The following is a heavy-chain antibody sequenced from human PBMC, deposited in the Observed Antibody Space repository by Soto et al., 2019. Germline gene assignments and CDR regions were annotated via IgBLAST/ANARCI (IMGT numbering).Heavy chain of an antibody. V-gene: IGHV1-69*01. CDR3: AISHQWFGELFTLDY. J-gene: IGHJ4*02. CDR2: IIPIFGTA. D-gene: IGHD3-10*01. Sequence: QVQLVQSGAEVKKPGSSVKVSCKASGGTFSSYDISWVRQAPGQGLEWMGGIIPIFGTANYAQKFQGRVTITADESTSTDYMELSSLRSEDTAVYYCAISHQWFGELFTLDYWGQGTLVTVSS. CDR1: GGTFSSYD.